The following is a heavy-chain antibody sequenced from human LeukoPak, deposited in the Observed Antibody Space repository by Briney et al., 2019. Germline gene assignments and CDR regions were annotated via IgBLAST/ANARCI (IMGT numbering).Heavy chain of an antibody. CDR3: ARVWDSSGSTTDY. Sequence: ASVNVSCKASGYTFTGYYMHWVRQAPGQGLEWMGWINPNSGGTNYAQKFQGRVTMTRDTSISTAYMELSRLRSDDTAVYYCARVWDSSGSTTDYWGQGTLVTVSS. V-gene: IGHV1-2*02. CDR1: GYTFTGYY. CDR2: INPNSGGT. J-gene: IGHJ4*02. D-gene: IGHD3-22*01.